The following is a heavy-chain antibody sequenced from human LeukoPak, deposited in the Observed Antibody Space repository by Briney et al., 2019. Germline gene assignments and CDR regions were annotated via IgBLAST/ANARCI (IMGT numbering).Heavy chain of an antibody. J-gene: IGHJ4*02. V-gene: IGHV3-23*01. CDR1: GITLSNYG. D-gene: IGHD3/OR15-3a*01. Sequence: GGSLRLSCAVSGITLSNYGMSWVRHAPGKGLEWVAGISDSGGSTKYADSVKGRFTISRDNPKNTLFLQMNSLRAEDTAVYFCAKRGVVIRVVLVGFHKEAYYFESWGQGALVTVSS. CDR3: AKRGVVIRVVLVGFHKEAYYFES. CDR2: ISDSGGST.